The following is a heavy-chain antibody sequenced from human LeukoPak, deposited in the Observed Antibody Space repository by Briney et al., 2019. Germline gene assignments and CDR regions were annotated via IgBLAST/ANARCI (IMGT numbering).Heavy chain of an antibody. CDR3: ARDYGPSPAMAVAYYYYYYMDV. D-gene: IGHD6-19*01. J-gene: IGHJ6*03. V-gene: IGHV3-30*04. Sequence: PGGSLRLSCAASGFTFSSYAMHWVRQAPGKGLEWVAVISYDGSNIYYADSVKGRFTISRDNSKNTLYLQMNSLRAEDTAVYYCARDYGPSPAMAVAYYYYYYMDVWGKGTTVTVSS. CDR2: ISYDGSNI. CDR1: GFTFSSYA.